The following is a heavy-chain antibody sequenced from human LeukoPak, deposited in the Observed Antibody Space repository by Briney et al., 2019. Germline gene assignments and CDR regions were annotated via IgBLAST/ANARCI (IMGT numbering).Heavy chain of an antibody. V-gene: IGHV1-18*01. CDR3: SRGRGYYYDSSGYPIHDY. Sequence: APVKVSCKASGYAFTSYGISWVRQAPGQGLEWMGWISAYNGNTNYAQKLQGRVTMTTDTSTSTAYMELRSLVAYDTSVDYVSRGRGYYYDSSGYPIHDYWGQGTLVTVSS. CDR2: ISAYNGNT. J-gene: IGHJ4*02. D-gene: IGHD3-22*01. CDR1: GYAFTSYG.